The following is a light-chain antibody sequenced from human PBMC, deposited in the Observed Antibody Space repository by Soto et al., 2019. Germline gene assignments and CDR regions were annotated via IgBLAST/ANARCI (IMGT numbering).Light chain of an antibody. J-gene: IGKJ5*01. V-gene: IGKV1-13*02. CDR3: QKFNSYPIT. CDR2: DAS. CDR1: QGISSA. Sequence: AIQLTQSPSSLSASVGDRVTITCRAGQGISSALAWYRQRPGTPPKLLISDASNLESGVPSRFSGSGSGTDFTLTISSLQPEDFASYYCQKFNSYPITFGQGTRLEIK.